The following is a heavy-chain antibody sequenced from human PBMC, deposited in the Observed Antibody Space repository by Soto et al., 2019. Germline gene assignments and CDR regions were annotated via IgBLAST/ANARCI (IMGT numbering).Heavy chain of an antibody. CDR1: GFTFSSYW. D-gene: IGHD6-13*01. CDR2: MNRDGSEK. V-gene: IGHV3-7*01. Sequence: EVQLVESGGGLVQPGGSLSLSCAASGFTFSSYWMTWARQAPGKGLEWVASMNRDGSEKRYVDSVEGRFTISRDNAKNSLFLQMNSLSPDDTAVYYCGRDAGRRFDYWDQGSLVTVSS. J-gene: IGHJ4*02. CDR3: GRDAGRRFDY.